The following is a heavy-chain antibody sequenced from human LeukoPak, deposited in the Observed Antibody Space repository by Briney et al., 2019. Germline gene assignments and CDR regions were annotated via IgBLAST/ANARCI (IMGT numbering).Heavy chain of an antibody. CDR3: ARDVPMVRGVNYFDY. CDR1: GYTFTNYY. V-gene: IGHV1-46*01. Sequence: ASVKVSCKASGYTFTNYYIQWVRQAPGQGLEWMGIINPNSGSTSYAQKFQGRVTMTTDMSTSTVYMELDSLRSEDTAVYYCARDVPMVRGVNYFDYWGQGTLVTVSS. J-gene: IGHJ4*02. CDR2: INPNSGST. D-gene: IGHD3-10*01.